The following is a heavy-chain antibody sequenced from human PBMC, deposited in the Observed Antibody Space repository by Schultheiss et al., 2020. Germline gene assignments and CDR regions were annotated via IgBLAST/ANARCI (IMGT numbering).Heavy chain of an antibody. CDR1: GFTFSSYS. CDR3: ARGVGIAVAGTWAKDYYYYYMDV. V-gene: IGHV3-48*01. CDR2: ISSSSSTI. J-gene: IGHJ6*03. Sequence: GGSLRLSCAASGFTFSSYSMNWVRQAPGKGLEWVSYISSSSSTIYYADSVKGRFTISRDNAKNSLYLQMNSLRAEDTAVYYCARGVGIAVAGTWAKDYYYYYMDVWGKGTTVTVSS. D-gene: IGHD6-19*01.